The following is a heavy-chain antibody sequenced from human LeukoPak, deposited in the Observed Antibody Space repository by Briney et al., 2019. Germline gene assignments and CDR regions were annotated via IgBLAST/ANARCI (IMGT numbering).Heavy chain of an antibody. D-gene: IGHD4-17*01. Sequence: ASVKVSCKASGGTFSSYAISWVRQAPGQGLEWMGGIIPIFGTANYAQKFQGRVTITADESTSTAYMELSSLRSDDTALYYCARGYDYGDYRWFDPWGQGTLVTVSS. CDR2: IIPIFGTA. CDR3: ARGYDYGDYRWFDP. CDR1: GGTFSSYA. J-gene: IGHJ5*02. V-gene: IGHV1-69*13.